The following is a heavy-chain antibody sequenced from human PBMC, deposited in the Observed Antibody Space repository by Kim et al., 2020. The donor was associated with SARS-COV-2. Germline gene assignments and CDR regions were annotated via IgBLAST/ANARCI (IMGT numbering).Heavy chain of an antibody. CDR2: IKSKTDGGTT. V-gene: IGHV3-15*01. Sequence: GGSLRLSCAASGFTFSNAWMSWVRQAPGKGLEWVGRIKSKTDGGTTDYAAPVKGRFTISRDDSKNTLYLQMNSLKTEDTAVYYCLANWDEGPTWPARHADYWGQGTLVTVSS. CDR1: GFTFSNAW. CDR3: LANWDEGPTWPARHADY. D-gene: IGHD1-20*01. J-gene: IGHJ4*02.